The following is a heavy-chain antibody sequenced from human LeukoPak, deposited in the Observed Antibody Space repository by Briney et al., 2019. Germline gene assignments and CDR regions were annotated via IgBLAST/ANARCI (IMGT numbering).Heavy chain of an antibody. Sequence: PGGSLRLSCAASGFTFSNYAMSWVRQAPGKGLEWVSAISGSASSTYHADSVKGRFTISRDNSKNTLYLQMNSLRAEDTAVYYCARDKQQQLAYYYYYYMDVWGKGTTVTVSS. CDR2: ISGSASST. CDR1: GFTFSNYA. V-gene: IGHV3-23*01. J-gene: IGHJ6*03. CDR3: ARDKQQQLAYYYYYYMDV. D-gene: IGHD6-13*01.